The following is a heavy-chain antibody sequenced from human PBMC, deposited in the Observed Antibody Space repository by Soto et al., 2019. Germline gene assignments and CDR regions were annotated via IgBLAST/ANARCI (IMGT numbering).Heavy chain of an antibody. CDR2: MYYSGTT. Sequence: SETLSLTCSVSGASFSSSSYYWGWIRQPPEKGLEWIATMYYSGTTYYNPSLKSRVTVSIDTSKDQFSLKLTSVTAADTAMYYCATHPAIPATSFYGMDVWGHGTTVTVSS. J-gene: IGHJ6*02. D-gene: IGHD2-21*01. CDR3: ATHPAIPATSFYGMDV. V-gene: IGHV4-39*01. CDR1: GASFSSSSYY.